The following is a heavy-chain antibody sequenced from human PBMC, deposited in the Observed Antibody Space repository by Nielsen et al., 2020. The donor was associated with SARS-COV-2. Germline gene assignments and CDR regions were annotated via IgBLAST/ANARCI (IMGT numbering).Heavy chain of an antibody. V-gene: IGHV3-30*18. CDR3: AKDPRGDPDY. CDR2: ISYDGSNK. CDR1: GFTFTTYC. J-gene: IGHJ4*02. Sequence: GGSLRLSCAASGFTFTTYCMHWVRQAPGKGLEWVAVISYDGSNKYYADSVKGRFTISRDNSKNTLYLQMNSLRAEDTAVYYCAKDPRGDPDYWGQGTLVTVSS. D-gene: IGHD4-17*01.